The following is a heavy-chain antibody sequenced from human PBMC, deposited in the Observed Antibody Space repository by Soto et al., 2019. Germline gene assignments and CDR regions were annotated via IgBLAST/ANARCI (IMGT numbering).Heavy chain of an antibody. D-gene: IGHD3-16*02. J-gene: IGHJ5*02. V-gene: IGHV1-69*13. CDR1: GGTFSSYA. CDR3: ARSVGSYLYNWFDP. Sequence: SVKVSCKASGGTFSSYAISWVRQAPGQGLEWMGGIIPIFGTANYAQKFQGRVTITADESTSTAYMELSSLRSEDTAVYYRARSVGSYLYNWFDPWGQGTLVTVSS. CDR2: IIPIFGTA.